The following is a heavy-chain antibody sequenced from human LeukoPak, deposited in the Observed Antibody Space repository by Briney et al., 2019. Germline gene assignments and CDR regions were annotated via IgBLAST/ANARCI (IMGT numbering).Heavy chain of an antibody. CDR2: FDPEDGET. V-gene: IGHV1-24*01. CDR1: GYTLTELS. J-gene: IGHJ4*02. D-gene: IGHD6-13*01. Sequence: ASVKVSCKVSGYTLTELSMHWVRQAPGKGLEWTGGFDPEDGETIYAQKFQGRVTMTEDTSTDTAYMKLSSLRSEDTAVYYCATLHIAAAGTTDLDYWGQGTLVTVSS. CDR3: ATLHIAAAGTTDLDY.